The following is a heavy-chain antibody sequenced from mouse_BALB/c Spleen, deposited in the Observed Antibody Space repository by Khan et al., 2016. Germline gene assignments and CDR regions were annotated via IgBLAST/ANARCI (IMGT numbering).Heavy chain of an antibody. CDR1: GYSITSDYA. Sequence: VQLQQSGPGLVKPSQSLSLTCTVTGYSITSDYAWNWIRQFPGNKLEWMGYISYSGSTSYNPSLKSRISITRDTSKNQFFLQLNSVTTEDTATYYCATGTYYVDYWGQGTTLTVSS. J-gene: IGHJ2*01. CDR3: ATGTYYVDY. V-gene: IGHV3-2*02. CDR2: ISYSGST. D-gene: IGHD4-1*01.